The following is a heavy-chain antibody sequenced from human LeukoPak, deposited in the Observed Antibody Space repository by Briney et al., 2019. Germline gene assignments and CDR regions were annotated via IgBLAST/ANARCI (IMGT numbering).Heavy chain of an antibody. CDR1: GFTVSSNY. Sequence: GRSLRLSCAASGFTVSSNYMSWVRQAPGKGLEWVSAISGSGGSTYYADSVKGRFTISRDNSKNTLYLQMNSLRAEDTAVYYCAKDFEDTVATSLNYYYYMDVWGKGTTVTISS. V-gene: IGHV3-23*01. D-gene: IGHD5-12*01. J-gene: IGHJ6*03. CDR2: ISGSGGST. CDR3: AKDFEDTVATSLNYYYYMDV.